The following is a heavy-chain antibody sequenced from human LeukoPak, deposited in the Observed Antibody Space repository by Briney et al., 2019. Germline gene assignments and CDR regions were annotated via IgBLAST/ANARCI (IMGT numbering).Heavy chain of an antibody. CDR2: ITASGDST. J-gene: IGHJ4*02. CDR1: GFPFSSYP. D-gene: IGHD6-13*01. V-gene: IGHV3-23*01. CDR3: AKDRGRGYGSSWDFDY. Sequence: GGSLRLSCAGSGFPFSSYPISWVRQPPGKGLEWVSAITASGDSTYSADSVKGRFTISRDNSRNTLYLQMSSLRAEDTAVYYCAKDRGRGYGSSWDFDYWGQGTLVTVSS.